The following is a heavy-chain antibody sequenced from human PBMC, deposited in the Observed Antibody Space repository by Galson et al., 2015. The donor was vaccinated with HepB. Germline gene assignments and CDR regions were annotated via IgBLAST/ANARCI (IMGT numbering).Heavy chain of an antibody. CDR2: INPNSGGT. J-gene: IGHJ5*02. V-gene: IGHV1-2*02. CDR3: AREDCSSTSCYGFDP. CDR1: GYTFTGYY. D-gene: IGHD2-2*01. Sequence: SVKVSCKASGYTFTGYYMHWVRQAPGQGLEWMGWINPNSGGTNYAQKFQGRVTMTRDTSISTAYMELSRLRSDDTAVYYCAREDCSSTSCYGFDPWGQGTLVTVSS.